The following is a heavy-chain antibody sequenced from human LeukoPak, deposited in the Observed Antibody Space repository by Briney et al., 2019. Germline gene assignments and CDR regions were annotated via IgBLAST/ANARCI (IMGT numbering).Heavy chain of an antibody. J-gene: IGHJ5*02. Sequence: PSETLSLTCAVYGGSFSGYYWSWIRQPPGKGLEWIGEINHSGSTNYNPSLKRRVTISVDTSKNQFSLKLNSVTAADTAVHYCARRVVPAAIRGWFDPWGQGTLVTVSS. D-gene: IGHD2-2*02. V-gene: IGHV4-34*01. CDR1: GGSFSGYY. CDR3: ARRVVPAAIRGWFDP. CDR2: INHSGST.